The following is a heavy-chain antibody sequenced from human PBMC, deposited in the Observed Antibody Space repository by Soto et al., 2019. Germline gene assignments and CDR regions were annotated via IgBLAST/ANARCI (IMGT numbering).Heavy chain of an antibody. V-gene: IGHV3-30-3*01. J-gene: IGHJ4*02. CDR3: AREARAGTSFDY. CDR1: GFTFSSYA. CDR2: ISYDGSNK. Sequence: PGGSLRLSCAASGFTFSSYAMHWVRQAPGKGLEWVAVISYDGSNKYYADSVKGQFTISRDNSKNTLYLRMNSLRAEDTAVYYCAREARAGTSFDYWGQGTLVTVSS. D-gene: IGHD1-1*01.